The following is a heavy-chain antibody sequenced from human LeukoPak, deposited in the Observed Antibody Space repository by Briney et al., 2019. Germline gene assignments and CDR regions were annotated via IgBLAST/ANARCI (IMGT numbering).Heavy chain of an antibody. Sequence: GSLRLSCAASGFTFSSYAMSWVRQAPGKGLEWVSAISGSGGSTYYADSVKGRFTISRDNSKNTLYLQMNSLRAEDTAVYYCTTRLSVLLWFGESPGDYWGQGTLVTVSS. J-gene: IGHJ4*02. CDR2: ISGSGGST. D-gene: IGHD3-10*01. CDR3: TTRLSVLLWFGESPGDY. CDR1: GFTFSSYA. V-gene: IGHV3-23*01.